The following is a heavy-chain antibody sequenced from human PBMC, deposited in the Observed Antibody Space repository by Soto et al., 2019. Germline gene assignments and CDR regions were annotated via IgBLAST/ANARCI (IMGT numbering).Heavy chain of an antibody. CDR3: AKDLRGSGWSFDQ. J-gene: IGHJ4*02. Sequence: GGSLRLSCSASGFTFSTQAMAWVRQAAGKGLEWVSALISSGESPDYADSVKGRFTISRDNSKNTLYLQMNSLRADDTAVYYCAKDLRGSGWSFDQWGQGTLVTVSS. CDR1: GFTFSTQA. V-gene: IGHV3-23*01. D-gene: IGHD6-19*01. CDR2: LISSGESP.